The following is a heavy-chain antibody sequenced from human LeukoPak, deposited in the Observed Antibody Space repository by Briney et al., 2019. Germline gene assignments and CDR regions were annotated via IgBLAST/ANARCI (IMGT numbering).Heavy chain of an antibody. CDR1: GYTFTNYG. J-gene: IGHJ5*02. Sequence: SVKVSCKASGYTFTNYGITWVRQAPGQGLEWMGGIIPIFGTANYAQKFQGRVTITADESTSTAYMELSSLRSEDTAVYYCASQGIVVVPAAIGWFDPWGQGTLVTVSS. V-gene: IGHV1-69*13. CDR3: ASQGIVVVPAAIGWFDP. CDR2: IIPIFGTA. D-gene: IGHD2-2*01.